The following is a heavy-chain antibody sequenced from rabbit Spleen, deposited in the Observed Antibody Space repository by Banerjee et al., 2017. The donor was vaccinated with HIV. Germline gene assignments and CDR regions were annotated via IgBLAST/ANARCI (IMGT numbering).Heavy chain of an antibody. V-gene: IGHV1S45*01. D-gene: IGHD1-1*01. J-gene: IGHJ4*01. CDR1: GFSFSNKAV. Sequence: QERLVESGGGLVKPEGSLKLSCTASGFSFSNKAVMCWVRQAPGKGLEWIACINVVTGKAVYASWAKGRFAFSKTSSTTVTLQVTSLTAADTATFFCARDLDDVISWNFGWWGPGTLVTVS. CDR2: INVVTGKA. CDR3: ARDLDDVISWNFGW.